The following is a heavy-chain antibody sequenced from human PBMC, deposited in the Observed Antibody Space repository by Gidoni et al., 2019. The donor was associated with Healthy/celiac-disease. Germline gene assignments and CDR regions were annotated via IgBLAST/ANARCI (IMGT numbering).Heavy chain of an antibody. Sequence: EVQLLESGGGLVQPGGSLRLSCAPSGFTFSSYAMSWVRQAPGKGLEWVSAISGSGGSTYYGDSGKGRFTISRDNSKNTLYLQMNSLRAEDTAVYYCAKDQGYCSGGSCYGWAYFDYWGQGTLVTVSS. J-gene: IGHJ4*02. CDR3: AKDQGYCSGGSCYGWAYFDY. CDR1: GFTFSSYA. D-gene: IGHD2-15*01. V-gene: IGHV3-23*01. CDR2: ISGSGGST.